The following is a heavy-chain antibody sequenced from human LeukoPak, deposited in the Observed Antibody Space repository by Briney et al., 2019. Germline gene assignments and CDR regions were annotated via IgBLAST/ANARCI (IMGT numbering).Heavy chain of an antibody. CDR3: ATRGY. D-gene: IGHD3-10*01. V-gene: IGHV4-59*08. CDR2: IYNSGNN. J-gene: IGHJ4*02. CDR1: GGSISSDY. Sequence: SETLSLTCTVSGGSISSDYWQWLRQPPGKGLEWVGYIYNSGNNHYNSSLKSRVTISIDTSKNQFSLKLASVTAADTAVYYCATRGYWGQGTLVAVSP.